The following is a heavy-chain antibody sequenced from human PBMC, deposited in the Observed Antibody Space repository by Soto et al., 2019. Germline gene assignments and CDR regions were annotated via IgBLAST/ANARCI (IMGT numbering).Heavy chain of an antibody. CDR2: ISAYNGNT. CDR1: GYTFTSYG. Sequence: QVQLVQSGAEVKKPGASVKVSCKASGYTFTSYGISWVRQAPGQGLEWMGWISAYNGNTNYAQKLQGRVTMTTDTSTSTAYKEMRSLRSDDTAVYYCARDRARITGTTPYWFDPWGQGTLVTVSS. CDR3: ARDRARITGTTPYWFDP. D-gene: IGHD1-20*01. J-gene: IGHJ5*02. V-gene: IGHV1-18*01.